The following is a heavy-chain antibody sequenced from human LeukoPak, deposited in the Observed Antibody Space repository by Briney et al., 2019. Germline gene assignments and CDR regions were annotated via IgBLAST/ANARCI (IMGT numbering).Heavy chain of an antibody. V-gene: IGHV1-8*01. CDR1: GYTFTSYD. Sequence: ASVKVSCKASGYTFTSYDINWVRQATGQGLEWMGWMNPNSGNTGYAQKFQGRVTMTRNTSISTAYMELSSLRYEDTAVYYCARGIDSSGYYYYYYGMDVWGQGTTVTVSS. CDR3: ARGIDSSGYYYYYYGMDV. J-gene: IGHJ6*02. CDR2: MNPNSGNT. D-gene: IGHD3-22*01.